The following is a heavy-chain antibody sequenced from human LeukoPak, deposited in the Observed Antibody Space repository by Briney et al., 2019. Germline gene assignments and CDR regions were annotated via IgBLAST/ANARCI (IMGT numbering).Heavy chain of an antibody. J-gene: IGHJ4*02. Sequence: GGSLRLSCAASGFTFSDYYMSWIRQAPGKGLEWVSYISSSGSTIYYADSAKGRFTISRDNAKNSLYLQMNSLRAEDTAVYYCARDSRGYYYDSSGYCDYWGQGTLVTVSS. CDR2: ISSSGSTI. CDR3: ARDSRGYYYDSSGYCDY. V-gene: IGHV3-11*01. CDR1: GFTFSDYY. D-gene: IGHD3-22*01.